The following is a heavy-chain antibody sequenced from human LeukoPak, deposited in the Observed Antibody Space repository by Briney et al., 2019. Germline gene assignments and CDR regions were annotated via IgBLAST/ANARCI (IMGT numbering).Heavy chain of an antibody. CDR3: ARNQVGAKGGY. D-gene: IGHD1-26*01. V-gene: IGHV3-74*01. CDR1: GFTFSSYW. CDR2: INSDGSST. Sequence: GGSLRLSCAASGFTFSSYWMHWVRQAPGKGLVWVSRINSDGSSTSYADSVKGRFTISRDNAKNTLYLQMNSLRAEDTAVYYCARNQVGAKGGYWGQGTLVTVSS. J-gene: IGHJ4*02.